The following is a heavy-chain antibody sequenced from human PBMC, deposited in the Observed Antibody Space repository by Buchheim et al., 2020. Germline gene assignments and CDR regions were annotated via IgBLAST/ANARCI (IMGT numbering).Heavy chain of an antibody. Sequence: QVQLQQWGAGLLKPSETLSLTCAVYGGSFSGYYWSWIRQPPGKGLEWIGEINNSGSTNYNPSLKSRATLPVATTKNQFSLKLSSVTGADTAVYYCARGPAMVWFDPWGQGTL. D-gene: IGHD5-18*01. V-gene: IGHV4-34*01. J-gene: IGHJ5*02. CDR3: ARGPAMVWFDP. CDR1: GGSFSGYY. CDR2: INNSGST.